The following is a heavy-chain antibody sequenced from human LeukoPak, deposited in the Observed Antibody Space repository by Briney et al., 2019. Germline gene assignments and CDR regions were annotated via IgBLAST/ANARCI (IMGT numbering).Heavy chain of an antibody. D-gene: IGHD3-9*01. V-gene: IGHV4-39*01. J-gene: IGHJ4*02. Sequence: GSLRLSCTVSGFSFINYAMSWVRQPPGKGLEWIGNLYYSGSTYYNPSLKSRVTISVDTSKNQFSLKLSSVTAADTAVYYCARHGGRFDWLSGNDYWGQGTLVTVSS. CDR2: LYYSGST. CDR3: ARHGGRFDWLSGNDY. CDR1: GFSFINYA.